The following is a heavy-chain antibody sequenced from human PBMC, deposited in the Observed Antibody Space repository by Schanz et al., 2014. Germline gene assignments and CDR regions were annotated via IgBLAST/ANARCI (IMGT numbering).Heavy chain of an antibody. CDR1: GFTFSTYW. J-gene: IGHJ4*02. D-gene: IGHD6-19*01. V-gene: IGHV3-74*01. Sequence: EVQLLESGGVLVQPGGSLRLSCAASGFTFSTYWMHWVRQAPGKGLVWVSHINSDGTTTTYADSVKGRFTISRDNAKNSLYLQMNSLRVEDTAVYYCARDLISSGWYGWGQGTLVTVSS. CDR2: INSDGTTT. CDR3: ARDLISSGWYG.